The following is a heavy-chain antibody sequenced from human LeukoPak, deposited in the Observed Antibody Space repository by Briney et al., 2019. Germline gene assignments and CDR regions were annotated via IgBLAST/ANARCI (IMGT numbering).Heavy chain of an antibody. J-gene: IGHJ3*02. V-gene: IGHV1-18*01. CDR2: ISAYNGNT. CDR3: ARVISGWHEDAFDI. D-gene: IGHD6-19*01. CDR1: GYTFTSYG. Sequence: GASVKVSCKASGYTFTSYGISWVRQAPGQGLEWMGWISAYNGNTNYAQKLQGRVTMTTDTSTSTAYMELRSLRSDDTAVYYGARVISGWHEDAFDIWGQGTMVTVSS.